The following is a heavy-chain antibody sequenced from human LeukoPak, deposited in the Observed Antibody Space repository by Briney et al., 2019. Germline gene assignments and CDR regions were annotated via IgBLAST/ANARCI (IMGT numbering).Heavy chain of an antibody. CDR1: GFTFSSYG. CDR3: AKEDNSGGSCFYDY. Sequence: GGSLRLSCAASGFTFSSYGMHWVRQAPGKGLEWVAVIWYDGSNKYYADSVKGRFTISRDNSKNTLYLQMNSLRAEDTAVYYCAKEDNSGGSCFYDYWGQGTLVTVSS. CDR2: IWYDGSNK. D-gene: IGHD2-15*01. V-gene: IGHV3-33*06. J-gene: IGHJ4*02.